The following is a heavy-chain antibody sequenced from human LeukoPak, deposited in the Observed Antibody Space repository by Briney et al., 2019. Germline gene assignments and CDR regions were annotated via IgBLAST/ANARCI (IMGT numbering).Heavy chain of an antibody. CDR2: IRAYNGNT. Sequence: ASVKVPCQGSGYSFTRYKFRWVRKAPGQGVGGVGWIRAYNGNTNYAQKFQGRVTMTRDTSISTAYMELSRLRSDDTAVYYCAALYYGSGSDYYYYMDVWGKGTTVTVSS. D-gene: IGHD3-10*01. CDR1: GYSFTRYK. V-gene: IGHV1-18*01. J-gene: IGHJ6*03. CDR3: AALYYGSGSDYYYYMDV.